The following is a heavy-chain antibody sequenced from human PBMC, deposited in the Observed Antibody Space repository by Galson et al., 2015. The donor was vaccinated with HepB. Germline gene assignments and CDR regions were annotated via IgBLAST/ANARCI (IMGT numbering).Heavy chain of an antibody. D-gene: IGHD6-19*01. J-gene: IGHJ4*02. CDR1: GYTFTSYA. V-gene: IGHV1-3*01. Sequence: SVKVSCKASGYTFTSYAMHWVRQAPGQRLEWMGWINAGNGNTKYSQKFQGRVTITRDTSASTAYMELSSLRSEDTAVYYCARERGSSGWYTPYFDYWGQGTLVTVSS. CDR3: ARERGSSGWYTPYFDY. CDR2: INAGNGNT.